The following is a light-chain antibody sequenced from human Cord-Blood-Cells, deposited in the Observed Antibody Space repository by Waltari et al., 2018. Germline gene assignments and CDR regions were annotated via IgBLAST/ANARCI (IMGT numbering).Light chain of an antibody. CDR3: QSYDSSLSGV. CDR1: SSNIGAGSD. CDR2: GNS. J-gene: IGLJ2*01. Sequence: QSVLTPPPSVSGAPGQRVTISCTGSSSNIGAGSDVLWYQQLPGTAPKLLLYGNSNRPSGVPDRFSGSKSGTSASLAITGLQAEDEADYYCQSYDSSLSGVFGGGTKLTVL. V-gene: IGLV1-40*01.